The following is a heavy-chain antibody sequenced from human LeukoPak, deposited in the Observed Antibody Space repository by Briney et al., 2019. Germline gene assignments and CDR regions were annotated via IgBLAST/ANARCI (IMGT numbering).Heavy chain of an antibody. V-gene: IGHV3-48*04. J-gene: IGHJ4*02. CDR2: ISSSSSTI. CDR1: GFSFSSYS. D-gene: IGHD4-23*01. Sequence: GGSLRLSCAASGFSFSSYSMNWVRQAPGKGLEWVSYISSSSSTIYYADSMKGRFTISRDNAKNSLYLQMNSLRAEDTAVYYCASRNSLFIWGQGTLVTVSS. CDR3: ASRNSLFI.